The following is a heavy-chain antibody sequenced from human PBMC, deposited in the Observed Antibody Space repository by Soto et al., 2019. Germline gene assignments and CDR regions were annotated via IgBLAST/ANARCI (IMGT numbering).Heavy chain of an antibody. CDR2: INTRGETR. V-gene: IGHV3-11*01. D-gene: IGHD1-1*01. J-gene: IGHJ4*01. CDR1: GFTFSDYY. Sequence: QVHLVESGGGLVKPGASLRLSCAASGFTFSDYYMNWIRQAPGQGLEWLSFINTRGETRYIADSIRGRFTFSRDNARRSLYLQMNSLRAEDTAVYYCARSGLPLIEILDYWGHGTLVTVSS. CDR3: ARSGLPLIEILDY.